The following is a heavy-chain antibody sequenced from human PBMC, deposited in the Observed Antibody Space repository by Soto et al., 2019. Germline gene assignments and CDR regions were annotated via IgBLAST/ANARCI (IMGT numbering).Heavy chain of an antibody. J-gene: IGHJ6*02. CDR2: ISYDGILK. Sequence: VGSLRLSCAASGFTFSDFGMHWVRQAPGKGLEWVAIISYDGILKYYADSVKGRFTISRDTSKGAVYLQMNSLTPEDTAVYYCAKDFKVSGGHYGSLNYYYGMDVWGQGATVTVSS. CDR1: GFTFSDFG. V-gene: IGHV3-30*18. D-gene: IGHD3-10*01. CDR3: AKDFKVSGGHYGSLNYYYGMDV.